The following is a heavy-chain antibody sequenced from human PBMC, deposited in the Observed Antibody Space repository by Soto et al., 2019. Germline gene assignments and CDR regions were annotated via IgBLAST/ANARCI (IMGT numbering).Heavy chain of an antibody. J-gene: IGHJ4*02. CDR1: GGSIRSSDYY. CDR3: ARVIITATGTSGFDS. Sequence: QVQLQESGPGLVKPSQTLSLTCTVSGGSIRSSDYYWSWIRQPPGKGLEWIAYVYYSESAYYNPSLQSRGFISIDTSKNQFSLTLSSVTAADTAVYYCARVIITATGTSGFDSWGQGTLVTVSS. CDR2: VYYSESA. V-gene: IGHV4-30-4*01. D-gene: IGHD6-13*01.